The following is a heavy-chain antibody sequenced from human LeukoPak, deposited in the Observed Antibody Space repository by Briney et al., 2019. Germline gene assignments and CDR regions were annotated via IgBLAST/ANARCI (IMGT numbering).Heavy chain of an antibody. CDR1: GYTFSSYD. Sequence: ASVKVSCKPSGYTFSSYDTNWVRQATGQGLEWMGWMNPNSGNTGYAQKVQGRVTMTRNTSISTAYMELSSLRSEDTAVYYCVRAAAGTLDYWGQGTLVTISS. J-gene: IGHJ4*02. V-gene: IGHV1-8*01. CDR2: MNPNSGNT. CDR3: VRAAAGTLDY. D-gene: IGHD6-13*01.